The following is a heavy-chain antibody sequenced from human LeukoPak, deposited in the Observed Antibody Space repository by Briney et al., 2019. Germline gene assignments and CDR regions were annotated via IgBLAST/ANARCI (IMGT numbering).Heavy chain of an antibody. CDR1: GFPFSSYS. J-gene: IGHJ4*02. Sequence: GGSLRLSCAASGFPFSSYSMHWVRQAPGKGLEWVAVVLYDGSMKYYADSVKGRFTISRDNSENTVWPHVSSLGPEDTAVYYCARDPRGPTGYDSPGRDSFDYWGQGTLVTVSS. CDR2: VLYDGSMK. D-gene: IGHD3-22*01. CDR3: ARDPRGPTGYDSPGRDSFDY. V-gene: IGHV3-30*04.